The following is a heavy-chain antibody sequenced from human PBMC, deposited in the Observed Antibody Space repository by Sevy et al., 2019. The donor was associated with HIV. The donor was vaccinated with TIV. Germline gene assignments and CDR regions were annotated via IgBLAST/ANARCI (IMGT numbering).Heavy chain of an antibody. J-gene: IGHJ6*03. CDR3: ARDQTDTFMDV. V-gene: IGHV4-59*01. CDR1: GGSISSYY. CDR2: IYYSGST. Sequence: SETLSLTCTVSGGSISSYYWSWIRQPPGRGLEWIGYIYYSGSTNYNPSLKSRVTISVDTSKNQFSLKLSSVTAADTAVYYCARDQTDTFMDVWGKRTTVTVSS. D-gene: IGHD5-18*01.